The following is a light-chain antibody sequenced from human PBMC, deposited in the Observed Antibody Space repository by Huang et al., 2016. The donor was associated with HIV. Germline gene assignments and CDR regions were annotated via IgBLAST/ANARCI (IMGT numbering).Light chain of an antibody. Sequence: EIVLTQSPATLSLSPGERATLSCRASESVSGYLAWYQQRPGQPPRLLIDDASIRATGIPARFRCSGSGTDFTLSISNLEPEDFAIYYCQQRNSWPPLTFGGGTRVEIK. V-gene: IGKV3-11*01. CDR1: ESVSGY. CDR2: DAS. J-gene: IGKJ4*01. CDR3: QQRNSWPPLT.